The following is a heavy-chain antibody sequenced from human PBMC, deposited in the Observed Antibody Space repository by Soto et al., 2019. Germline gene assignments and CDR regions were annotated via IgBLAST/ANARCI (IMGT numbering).Heavy chain of an antibody. CDR2: IYYSGST. V-gene: IGHV4-59*08. CDR1: GGSISSYY. Sequence: SETLSLTCTVSGGSISSYYWSWIRQPPGKGLEWIGYIYYSGSTNYNPSLKSRVTISVDTSKNQFSLKLSSVTAADTAAYYCARHDGRDAFDIWGQGTMVTVSS. CDR3: ARHDGRDAFDI. J-gene: IGHJ3*02.